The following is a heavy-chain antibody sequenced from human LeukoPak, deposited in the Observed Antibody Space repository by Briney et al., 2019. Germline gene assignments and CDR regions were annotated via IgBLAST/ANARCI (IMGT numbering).Heavy chain of an antibody. CDR2: ISAYNGNT. CDR1: GYTFTSYG. CDR3: AGHYSGSYSDAFDI. V-gene: IGHV1-18*01. D-gene: IGHD1-26*01. Sequence: GSSVKVSCKASGYTFTSYGISWVRQAPGQGLEWMGWISAYNGNTNYAQKLQGRVTMTTDTSTSTAYMELRSLRSGDTAVYYCAGHYSGSYSDAFDIWGQGTMVTVS. J-gene: IGHJ3*02.